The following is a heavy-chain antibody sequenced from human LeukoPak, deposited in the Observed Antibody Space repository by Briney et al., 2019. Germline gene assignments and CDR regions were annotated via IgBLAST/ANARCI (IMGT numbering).Heavy chain of an antibody. J-gene: IGHJ2*01. CDR2: ISDSGGNS. CDR1: GFSFSSYA. Sequence: GGSLRLSCAASGFSFSSYAMIWVRQATGKGLEWVSSISDSGGNSFYIDSVKGRFTISRDNSKNTLYLQVNSLRAEDTALYYCAKVSTIIEAGLRYFDLWGRGTLVTVSS. D-gene: IGHD6-19*01. CDR3: AKVSTIIEAGLRYFDL. V-gene: IGHV3-23*01.